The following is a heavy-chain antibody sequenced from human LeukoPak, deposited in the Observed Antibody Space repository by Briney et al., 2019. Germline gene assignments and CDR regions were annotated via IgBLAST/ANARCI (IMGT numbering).Heavy chain of an antibody. J-gene: IGHJ4*02. CDR1: GFTFDDYA. CDR3: AKDENYYDSSGYYGMIDY. D-gene: IGHD3-22*01. V-gene: IGHV3-9*01. CDR2: ISWNSGSI. Sequence: GGSLRFSCAASGFTFDDYAMHWVRQAPGKGLEWVSGISWNSGSIGYADSVKGRFTISRDNAKNSLYLQMNSLRAEDTALYYCAKDENYYDSSGYYGMIDYWGQGTLVTVSS.